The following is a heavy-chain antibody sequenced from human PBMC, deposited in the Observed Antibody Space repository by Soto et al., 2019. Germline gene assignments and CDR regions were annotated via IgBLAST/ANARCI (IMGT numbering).Heavy chain of an antibody. CDR3: ARCPAGGSGRYYYGLDV. CDR2: INPSGGST. J-gene: IGHJ6*02. V-gene: IGHV1-46*01. Sequence: ASVKVSCKASGYTFTSYYMHWVRQAPGQGLEWMGIINPSGGSTSYAQKFQGRVTMTRDTSTSTVYMELSSLRSEDTAVYYCARCPAGGSGRYYYGLDVWGQGTTVTVSS. D-gene: IGHD3-10*01. CDR1: GYTFTSYY.